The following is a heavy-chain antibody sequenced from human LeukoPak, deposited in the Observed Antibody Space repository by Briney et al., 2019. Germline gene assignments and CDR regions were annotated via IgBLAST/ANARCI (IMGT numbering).Heavy chain of an antibody. J-gene: IGHJ4*02. CDR3: ARGLSNRLLWFGETHYYFDY. CDR2: IYTSGST. CDR1: GGFISSYY. V-gene: IGHV4-4*07. Sequence: PSETLSLTCTVSGGFISSYYWSWIRQPAGKGLEWIGRIYTSGSTNYNPSLKSRVTMSVDTSKNQFSLKLSSVTAADTAVYYCARGLSNRLLWFGETHYYFDYWGQGTRVSVSS. D-gene: IGHD3-10*01.